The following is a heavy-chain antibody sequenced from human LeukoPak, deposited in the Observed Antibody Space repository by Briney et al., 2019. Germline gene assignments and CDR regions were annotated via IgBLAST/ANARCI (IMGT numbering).Heavy chain of an antibody. V-gene: IGHV4-39*01. CDR1: GGSISSSSYY. CDR2: IYYSGST. D-gene: IGHD2-2*03. CDR3: ASGYCSSTSCVPGAFDI. J-gene: IGHJ3*02. Sequence: PSETLSLTCTVSGGSISSSSYYWGWIRQPPGKGLEWIGSIYYSGSTYYNLSLKSRVTISVDTSKNQFSLKLSSVTAADTAVYYCASGYCSSTSCVPGAFDIWGQGTMVTVSS.